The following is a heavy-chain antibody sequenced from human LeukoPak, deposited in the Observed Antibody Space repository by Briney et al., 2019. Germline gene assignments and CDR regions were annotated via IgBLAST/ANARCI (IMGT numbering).Heavy chain of an antibody. J-gene: IGHJ4*02. Sequence: ASVKVSCKASGGTFCSYAISWVRQAPGQGLEWMGGIIPIFGTANYAQKFQGRVTITTDESTSTAYMELSSLRSEDTAVYYCARGSYGSYYFDYWGQGTLVTVSS. CDR1: GGTFCSYA. V-gene: IGHV1-69*05. CDR2: IIPIFGTA. D-gene: IGHD5-18*01. CDR3: ARGSYGSYYFDY.